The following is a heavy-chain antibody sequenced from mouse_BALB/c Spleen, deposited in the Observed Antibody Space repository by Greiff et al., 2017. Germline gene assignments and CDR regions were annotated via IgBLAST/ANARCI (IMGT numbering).Heavy chain of an antibody. Sequence: VQLQQSGAELARPGASVKLSCKASGYTFTSYWMQWVKQRPGQGLEWIGAIYPGDGDTRYTQKFKGKATLTADKSSSTAYMQLSSLASEDSAVYYCAREDTTVEGDYGGQGTTLTVSS. D-gene: IGHD1-1*01. V-gene: IGHV1-87*01. CDR1: GYTFTSYW. CDR3: AREDTTVEGDY. J-gene: IGHJ2*01. CDR2: IYPGDGDT.